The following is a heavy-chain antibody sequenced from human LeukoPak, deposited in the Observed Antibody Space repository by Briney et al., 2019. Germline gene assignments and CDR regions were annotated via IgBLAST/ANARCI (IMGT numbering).Heavy chain of an antibody. V-gene: IGHV3-33*01. J-gene: IGHJ5*02. D-gene: IGHD5-24*01. CDR3: ARDGLRGNNWFDP. Sequence: GRSLRLSCAASGFTFGSYGMHWVRQAPGKGLEWVAVIWYDGSKKYYADSVKGRFTISRDNSKNTLDPQMNSLRAADTAVYYCARDGLRGNNWFDPWGQGTLVTVSS. CDR1: GFTFGSYG. CDR2: IWYDGSKK.